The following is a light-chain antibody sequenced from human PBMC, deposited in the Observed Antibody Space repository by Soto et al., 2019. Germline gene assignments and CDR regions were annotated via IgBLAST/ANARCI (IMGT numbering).Light chain of an antibody. CDR2: AVT. CDR1: SSDVGGYNY. CDR3: RSYTSSSTR. J-gene: IGLJ1*01. V-gene: IGLV2-14*01. Sequence: QSVLTQPAPVSGSPGQSITISCTGTSSDVGGYNYVSWYQQHPGKAPKLMIYAVTDRPSGVSSRFSGSKSGNTASLPISGLQAEDEADYYCRSYTSSSTRFGTGTQVTVL.